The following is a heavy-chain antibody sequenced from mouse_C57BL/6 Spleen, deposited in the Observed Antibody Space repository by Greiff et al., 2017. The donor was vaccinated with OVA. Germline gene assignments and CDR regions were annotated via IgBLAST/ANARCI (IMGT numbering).Heavy chain of an antibody. D-gene: IGHD1-1*01. Sequence: QVQLQQPGTELVKPGASVKLSCKASGYTFTSYWMHWVKQRPGQGLEWIGNINPSNGGTNYNEKFKSKATLTVDKSSSTAYMQLSSLTSEDSAVYYCARRTYYYGSSYWYFDVWGTGTTVTVSS. CDR2: INPSNGGT. CDR1: GYTFTSYW. V-gene: IGHV1-53*01. CDR3: ARRTYYYGSSYWYFDV. J-gene: IGHJ1*03.